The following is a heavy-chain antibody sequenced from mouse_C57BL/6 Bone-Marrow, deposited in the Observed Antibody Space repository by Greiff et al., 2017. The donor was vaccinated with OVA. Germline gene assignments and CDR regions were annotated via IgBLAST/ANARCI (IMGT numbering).Heavy chain of an antibody. CDR3: ASEGLRWFAY. Sequence: QVQLQQPGAELVKPGASVKLSCKASGYTFTSYWMHWVKQRPGQGLEWIGMIHPNSGSTNYNEKFKSKATLTVDKSSSTAYMQLSSLTSEDSAVYYCASEGLRWFAYWGQGTLVTVSA. V-gene: IGHV1-64*01. CDR1: GYTFTSYW. CDR2: IHPNSGST. D-gene: IGHD3-2*02. J-gene: IGHJ3*01.